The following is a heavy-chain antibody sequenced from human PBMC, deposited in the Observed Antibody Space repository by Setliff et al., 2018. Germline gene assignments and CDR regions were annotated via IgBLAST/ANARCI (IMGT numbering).Heavy chain of an antibody. J-gene: IGHJ4*02. D-gene: IGHD2-8*01. CDR3: VRRRVRGVNRGIDS. CDR1: GGSFSGYY. Sequence: SETLSLTCAVSGGSFSGYYWGWIRQTPEKGLQWIGEINESRSANYNPSLKRRLTISVDTSKNQFSLKMTSVTAADTAVYYCVRRRVRGVNRGIDSWGQGTLVTVSS. CDR2: INESRSA. V-gene: IGHV4-34*01.